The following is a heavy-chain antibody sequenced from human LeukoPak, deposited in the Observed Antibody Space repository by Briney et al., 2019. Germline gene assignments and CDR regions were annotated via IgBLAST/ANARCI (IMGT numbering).Heavy chain of an antibody. D-gene: IGHD3-10*01. Sequence: GGSLRLSCLASGFTISSYSMHWVRQAPGKGLEWVAVILFDGSNKYYSDSVKGRFTISRDNSKNTLFLQMNTLSAEDTGVYYCAKDWGYGSGTYFTGWGQGTLVTVSS. V-gene: IGHV3-30-3*01. CDR3: AKDWGYGSGTYFTG. J-gene: IGHJ4*02. CDR2: ILFDGSNK. CDR1: GFTISSYS.